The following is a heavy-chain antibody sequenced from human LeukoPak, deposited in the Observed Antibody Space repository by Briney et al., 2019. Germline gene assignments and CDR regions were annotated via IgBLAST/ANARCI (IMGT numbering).Heavy chain of an antibody. V-gene: IGHV3-30*03. CDR3: ARKGNAFDF. CDR1: GFTFSSYD. Sequence: EGSLRLSCAASGFTFSSYDMHWVRQAPGKGLEWVAVISYDGSNKYYADSVKGRFTISRDNSKNTLYLQMDSLRAEDTAVYYCARKGNAFDFWGQGTMVTVSS. D-gene: IGHD3-10*01. J-gene: IGHJ3*01. CDR2: ISYDGSNK.